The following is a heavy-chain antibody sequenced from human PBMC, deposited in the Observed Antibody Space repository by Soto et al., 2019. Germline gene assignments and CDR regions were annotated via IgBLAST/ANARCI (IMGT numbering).Heavy chain of an antibody. CDR2: INHSGST. CDR1: GGXFSGYY. CDR3: ARGSNVLRYFDWLLPGSFDY. D-gene: IGHD3-9*01. Sequence: SETLSLTCAVYGGXFSGYYWSWIRQPPGKGLEWIGEINHSGSTNYNPSLKSRVTISVDTSKNQFSLKLSSVTAADTAVYYCARGSNVLRYFDWLLPGSFDYWGQGTLVTVSS. V-gene: IGHV4-34*01. J-gene: IGHJ4*02.